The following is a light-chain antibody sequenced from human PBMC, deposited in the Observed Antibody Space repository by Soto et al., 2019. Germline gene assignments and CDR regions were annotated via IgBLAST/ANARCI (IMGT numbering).Light chain of an antibody. CDR1: SSDVGGYNY. CDR2: DVS. CDR3: SSHTSSSTSYV. V-gene: IGLV2-14*01. J-gene: IGLJ1*01. Sequence: QSALTQPASVSGSPGQSITISCTRTSSDVGGYNYVSWYQQHPGKAPKLMIYDVSNRPSGVSNRFSGSKSANTASLTISGLQAEDEADYYCSSHTSSSTSYVFGTGTKVTVL.